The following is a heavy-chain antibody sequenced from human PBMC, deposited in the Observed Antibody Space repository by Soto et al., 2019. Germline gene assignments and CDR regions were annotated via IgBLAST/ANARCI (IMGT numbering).Heavy chain of an antibody. Sequence: ASVKGSCKASGYTFTSYRISWVRQAPGQGLEWMGWISAYNGNTNYAQKLQGRVTMTTDTSTSTAYMELRSLRSDDTAVYYCARERYSYGLTGYYGMDVWGQGTTVTVSS. CDR2: ISAYNGNT. J-gene: IGHJ6*02. CDR1: GYTFTSYR. D-gene: IGHD5-18*01. CDR3: ARERYSYGLTGYYGMDV. V-gene: IGHV1-18*01.